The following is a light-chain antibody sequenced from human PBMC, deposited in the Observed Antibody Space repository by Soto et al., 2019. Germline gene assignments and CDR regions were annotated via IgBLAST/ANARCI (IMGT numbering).Light chain of an antibody. CDR2: DVT. CDR1: NSDVGVYNY. Sequence: QSALTQPRSVSGSPGQSVTISCSGTNSDVGVYNYVSWYQQHPGKAPKLMIYDVTKRPSGVPDRFSGSKSVDTASLTISGLQAEDEAEYYCCSYAGSYTLVLGGGTKLTVL. CDR3: CSYAGSYTLV. J-gene: IGLJ2*01. V-gene: IGLV2-11*01.